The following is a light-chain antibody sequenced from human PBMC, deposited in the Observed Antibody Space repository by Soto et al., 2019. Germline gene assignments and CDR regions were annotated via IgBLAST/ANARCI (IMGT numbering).Light chain of an antibody. CDR1: SSDVGSYNR. Sequence: QSVLTRPPSVSGSPGQSVAISCTGTSSDVGSYNRVSWYQQPPGTAPKLMIYDVNNRPSGVPDRFSGSKSGNTASLTISGLQAEDEADYYCSSYTISSTYVFGTGTKVTVL. J-gene: IGLJ1*01. CDR2: DVN. V-gene: IGLV2-18*02. CDR3: SSYTISSTYV.